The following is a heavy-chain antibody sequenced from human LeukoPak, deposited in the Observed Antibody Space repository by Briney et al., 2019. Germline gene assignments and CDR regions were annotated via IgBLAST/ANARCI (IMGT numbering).Heavy chain of an antibody. CDR1: GYTFSDYY. J-gene: IGHJ6*03. V-gene: IGHV1-2*02. CDR3: ASSGLGELSWGQEQYYMDV. CDR2: INPNSGGT. Sequence: GGSLRLSCAASGYTFSDYYLHWVRQAPGQGLEWMGWINPNSGGTNYAQKFQGRVTMTRDTSISTAYMELSRLRSDDTAVYYCASSGLGELSWGQEQYYMDVWGKGTTVTISS. D-gene: IGHD3-16*02.